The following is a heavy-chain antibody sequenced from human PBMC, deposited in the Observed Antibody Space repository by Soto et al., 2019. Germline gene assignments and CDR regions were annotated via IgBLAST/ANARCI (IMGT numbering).Heavy chain of an antibody. Sequence: QTGGSLRLSCAASGFTFSRYAMHWVRQAPGKGLEWVATISYDGSNKYYTDSVKGRFTISRDNSKNTLYSQMNSLRLEDTAVCYCAKDSSWKVLSGYYYYHGMDVWGQGTTVTVSS. CDR1: GFTFSRYA. CDR3: AKDSSWKVLSGYYYYHGMDV. CDR2: ISYDGSNK. J-gene: IGHJ6*02. V-gene: IGHV3-30*18. D-gene: IGHD2-2*01.